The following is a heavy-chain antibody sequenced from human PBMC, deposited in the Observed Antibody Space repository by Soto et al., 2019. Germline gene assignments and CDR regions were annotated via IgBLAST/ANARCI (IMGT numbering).Heavy chain of an antibody. CDR2: ISYDGSNK. D-gene: IGHD3-3*01. CDR1: GFTFSSYA. V-gene: IGHV3-30-3*01. CDR3: AREVPYYDFWSGSHGYYYYCMDV. Sequence: GGSLRLSCAASGFTFSSYAMHWVRQAPGKGLEWVAVISYDGSNKYYADSVKGRFTISRDNSKNTLYLQMNSLRAEDTAVYYCAREVPYYDFWSGSHGYYYYCMDVWRQRTTVTVS. J-gene: IGHJ6*02.